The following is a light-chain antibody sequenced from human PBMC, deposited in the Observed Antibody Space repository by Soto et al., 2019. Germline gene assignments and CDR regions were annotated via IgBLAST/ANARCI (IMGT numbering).Light chain of an antibody. CDR3: MQALQTPRT. J-gene: IGKJ1*01. Sequence: DIVMTQSPLSLPVTLGETASISCRSNQSLQQSDGHSYLDWFLQKPGQSPQLLIYLTSQRTSEATSRISGSGSGTDFTLQIRGVEAADVGIYCCMQALQTPRTFGQGTTVKI. CDR1: QSLQQSDGHSY. V-gene: IGKV2-28*01. CDR2: LTS.